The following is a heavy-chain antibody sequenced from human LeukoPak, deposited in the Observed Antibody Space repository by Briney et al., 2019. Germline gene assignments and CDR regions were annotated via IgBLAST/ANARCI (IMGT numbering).Heavy chain of an antibody. V-gene: IGHV4-59*01. CDR1: GGSISSYY. CDR3: ARGVDRFDS. Sequence: PSETLSLTCTVSGGSISSYYWSWIRQPPGKGLEWIGYIYYSGSTNYNPSLKSRVTISVDTSKNQFSLNLSSVTAADTAVFYCARGVDRFDSWGQGTLVTVSS. CDR2: IYYSGST. J-gene: IGHJ4*02. D-gene: IGHD2-15*01.